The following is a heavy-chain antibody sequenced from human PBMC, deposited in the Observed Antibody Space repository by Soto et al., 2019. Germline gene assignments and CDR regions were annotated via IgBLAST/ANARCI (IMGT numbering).Heavy chain of an antibody. V-gene: IGHV3-23*01. Sequence: GGSLRLSCAASGFTFSSYAMSWVRQAPGKGLEWVSAISGSGGSTYYADSVKGRFTISRDNAKNSLYLQMNSLRAEDTAVYYCAREVRLFYYYYYYYMDVWGKGTTVTVSS. CDR1: GFTFSSYA. CDR2: ISGSGGST. D-gene: IGHD2-21*01. CDR3: AREVRLFYYYYYYYMDV. J-gene: IGHJ6*03.